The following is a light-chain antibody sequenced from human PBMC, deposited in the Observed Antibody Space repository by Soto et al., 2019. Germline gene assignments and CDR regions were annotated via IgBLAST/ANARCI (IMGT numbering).Light chain of an antibody. J-gene: IGLJ1*01. V-gene: IGLV1-40*01. CDR2: DDN. Sequence: QSVLTQPPSVSGAPGQRVTISCNGSSSNIGADYDLHWYQQLPGTAPKLLIYDDNNRPSGVPDRFSGSKSGTSASLAITGLQAEDEADYYCQSYDSSLSGYVFGTGTKVTVL. CDR1: SSNIGADYD. CDR3: QSYDSSLSGYV.